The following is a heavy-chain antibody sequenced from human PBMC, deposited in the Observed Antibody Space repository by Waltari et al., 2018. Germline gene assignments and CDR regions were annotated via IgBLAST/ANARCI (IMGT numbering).Heavy chain of an antibody. CDR3: ATVTTTFDY. D-gene: IGHD4-4*01. CDR2: INPDTGGT. Sequence: QVQLVQSGAEVKKPGASLKLSCKASGYTLGDYYIHWVRQAPGQGLEWMGWINPDTGGTNYAQKFQGRVTMTWDTSISTSYMELTRLRSDDTALYYCATVTTTFDYWGRGTLVTVSS. J-gene: IGHJ4*02. V-gene: IGHV1-2*02. CDR1: GYTLGDYY.